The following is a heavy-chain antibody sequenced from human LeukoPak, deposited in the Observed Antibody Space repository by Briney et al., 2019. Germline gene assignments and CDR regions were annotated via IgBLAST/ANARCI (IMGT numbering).Heavy chain of an antibody. CDR1: GFTFSSYE. CDR2: IGSSDGTT. V-gene: IGHV3-48*03. CDR3: AKWARYCTNGVCYYFDY. J-gene: IGHJ4*02. Sequence: PGGSLRLSCVASGFTFSSYEMNWVRQAPGKGLEWLSYIGSSDGTTHYADSVKGRFTISRDNSKNTLYLQMNSLRAEDTAVYYCAKWARYCTNGVCYYFDYWGQGTLVTVSS. D-gene: IGHD2-8*01.